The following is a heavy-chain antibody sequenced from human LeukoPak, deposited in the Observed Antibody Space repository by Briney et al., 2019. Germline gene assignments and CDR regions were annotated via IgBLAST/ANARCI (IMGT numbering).Heavy chain of an antibody. V-gene: IGHV4-34*01. J-gene: IGHJ4*02. CDR1: GGSFSGYY. CDR3: ARGVGYSGIAAM. CDR2: INHSGST. D-gene: IGHD6-13*01. Sequence: SETLSLTCAVYGGSFSGYYWSWIRQPPGKGLEWNGEINHSGSTNYNPSLKSRVTISVDTSKNQFSLKLSSVTAADTAVYYCARGVGYSGIAAMWGQGTLVTVSS.